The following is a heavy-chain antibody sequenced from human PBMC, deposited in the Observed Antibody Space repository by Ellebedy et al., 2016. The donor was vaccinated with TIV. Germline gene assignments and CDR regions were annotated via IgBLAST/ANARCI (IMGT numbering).Heavy chain of an antibody. V-gene: IGHV1-2*02. Sequence: AASVKVSCKASGYTFTGYYMHWVRQAPGQGLEWMGWINPNSGGTNYAQKFQGRVTMTRDTSISTAYMELSRLRSDDTAVYYCARDPSYGDYGFDWFDPWGQGTLVTVSS. CDR1: GYTFTGYY. CDR3: ARDPSYGDYGFDWFDP. D-gene: IGHD4-17*01. J-gene: IGHJ5*02. CDR2: INPNSGGT.